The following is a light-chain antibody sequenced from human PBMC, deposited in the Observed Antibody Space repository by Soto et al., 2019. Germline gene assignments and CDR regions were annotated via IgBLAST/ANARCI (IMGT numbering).Light chain of an antibody. Sequence: EIVLTQSPGTLSLSPGERATLSCRASQSVSSSYLAWYQQKPGQAPRLLIYGASSRATGIPARFSGSGSGTDFTLTISRREPEDFAVYYCQQYGSSPLCTFGPGTKVDIK. V-gene: IGKV3-20*01. J-gene: IGKJ3*01. CDR3: QQYGSSPLCT. CDR2: GAS. CDR1: QSVSSSY.